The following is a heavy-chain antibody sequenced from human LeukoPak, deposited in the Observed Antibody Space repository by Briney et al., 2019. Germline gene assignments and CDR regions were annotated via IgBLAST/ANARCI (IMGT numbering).Heavy chain of an antibody. D-gene: IGHD2-21*02. V-gene: IGHV4-39*07. J-gene: IGHJ4*02. CDR2: IYYSGST. CDR1: GGSISSSSYY. CDR3: ARRRWWGPDY. Sequence: SETLSLTCTVSGGSISSSSYYWGWIRQPPGKGLEWIGSIYYSGSTYYNPSLKSRVTISVDTSKNQFSLKLSSVTAADTAVYYCARRRWWGPDYWGQGTLVTVSS.